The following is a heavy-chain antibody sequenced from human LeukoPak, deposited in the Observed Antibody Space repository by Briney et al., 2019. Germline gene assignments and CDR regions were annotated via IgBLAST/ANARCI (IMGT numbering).Heavy chain of an antibody. Sequence: GGSLRLSCAASGFTFSSYDMHWVRQATGKGLEWVSAIGTAGDTYYPGSVKGRFTISRDNAKNSLYLQMNSLRAEDTAVYYCAREREEYCSGGSCYRNAFDIWGQGTMVTVSS. CDR1: GFTFSSYD. D-gene: IGHD2-15*01. CDR3: AREREEYCSGGSCYRNAFDI. V-gene: IGHV3-13*01. CDR2: IGTAGDT. J-gene: IGHJ3*02.